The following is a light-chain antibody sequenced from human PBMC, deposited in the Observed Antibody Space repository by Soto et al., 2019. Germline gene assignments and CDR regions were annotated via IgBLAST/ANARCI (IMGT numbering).Light chain of an antibody. V-gene: IGKV1-27*01. Sequence: IQMTQSPSSQSHPVVDRVTITCQASQGISNYLAWYQKKPGKVPELLIYGASTLQSGVPSRFSGSGSGTDFNLTITRLQPEEVATYDCQKYNRATLTFGQGTRLEIK. CDR3: QKYNRATLT. CDR1: QGISNY. J-gene: IGKJ5*01. CDR2: GAS.